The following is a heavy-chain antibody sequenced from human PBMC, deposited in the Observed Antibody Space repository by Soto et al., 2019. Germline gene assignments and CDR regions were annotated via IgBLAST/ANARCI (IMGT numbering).Heavy chain of an antibody. CDR3: AREPDTEYDFWSGYDAFDI. CDR1: GGSISSGDYY. CDR2: IYYSGST. J-gene: IGHJ3*02. V-gene: IGHV4-30-4*01. Sequence: ASETLSLTCTVSGGSISSGDYYWSWIRQPPGKGLEWIGYIYYSGSTYYNPSLKSRVTISVDTSKNQFSLKLSSVTAADTAVYYCAREPDTEYDFWSGYDAFDIWGQGTMVTVSS. D-gene: IGHD3-3*01.